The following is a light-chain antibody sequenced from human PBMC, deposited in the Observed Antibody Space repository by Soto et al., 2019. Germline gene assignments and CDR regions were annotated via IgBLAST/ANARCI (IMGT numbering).Light chain of an antibody. J-gene: IGKJ2*01. Sequence: EIVMTQSPATLSVSPGDRATLSCRASQSVSRKLAWYQQKPGQAPRLLIYGASTRATGIPARFSGSGSGTEFTLTISSLEPEDVAVYYCEQHVNSVYIFGQGTRLEIK. V-gene: IGKV3-15*01. CDR1: QSVSRK. CDR2: GAS. CDR3: EQHVNSVYI.